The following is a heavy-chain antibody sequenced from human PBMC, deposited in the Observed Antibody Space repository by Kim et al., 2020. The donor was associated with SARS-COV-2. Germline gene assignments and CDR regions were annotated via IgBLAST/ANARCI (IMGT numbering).Heavy chain of an antibody. CDR2: IYYSGST. CDR1: GGSISSYY. Sequence: SETLSLTCTVSGGSISSYYWSWIRQPPGKGLEWIGYIYYSGSTNYNPSLKSRVTISVDTSKNQFSLKLSSVTAADTAVYYCARETWTYYFDYWGQGTLVTVSS. V-gene: IGHV4-59*01. D-gene: IGHD5-12*01. CDR3: ARETWTYYFDY. J-gene: IGHJ4*02.